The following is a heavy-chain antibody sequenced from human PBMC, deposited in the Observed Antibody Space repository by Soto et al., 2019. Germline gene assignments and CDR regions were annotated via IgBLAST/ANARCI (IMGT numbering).Heavy chain of an antibody. CDR1: GYTFTAFA. Sequence: QVHLVQSGAEVKKPGASVKVSCKTSGYTFTAFAVHWVRQASGQRLEWMGWINVGNGDTKSSQNLQGRVTITRDTSANPVYMELSSLRSEDTAVYYCVRVGGSGWTLDFWGQGTLVTVSS. D-gene: IGHD6-25*01. CDR3: VRVGGSGWTLDF. CDR2: INVGNGDT. V-gene: IGHV1-3*01. J-gene: IGHJ4*02.